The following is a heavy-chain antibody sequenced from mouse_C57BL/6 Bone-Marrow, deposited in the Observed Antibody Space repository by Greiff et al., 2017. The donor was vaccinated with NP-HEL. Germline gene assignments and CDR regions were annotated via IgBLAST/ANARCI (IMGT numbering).Heavy chain of an antibody. V-gene: IGHV1-69*01. D-gene: IGHD3-2*02. Sequence: QVQLQQPGAELVMPGASVKLSCKASGYTFTSYWMHWVKQRPGQGLEWIGEIDPSDSYTNYNQKFKGKSTLTVDNSSSTAYMQLSSLTSEDSAVYYCATEAAQATSYFDYWGQGTTLTVSS. J-gene: IGHJ2*01. CDR2: IDPSDSYT. CDR1: GYTFTSYW. CDR3: ATEAAQATSYFDY.